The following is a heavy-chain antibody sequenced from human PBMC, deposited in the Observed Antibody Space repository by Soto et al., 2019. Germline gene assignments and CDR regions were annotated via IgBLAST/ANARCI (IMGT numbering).Heavy chain of an antibody. D-gene: IGHD3-22*01. CDR3: ARVGYDSLREEGMDV. Sequence: TLSLTCAVYGGSFSGYYWSWIRQPPGKVLEWSGGINHNGRTNDDPALKSRATISVDTSKNQFPLKMSSVTAADTAVYYCARVGYDSLREEGMDVWGQGTTVTVSS. CDR1: GGSFSGYY. J-gene: IGHJ6*02. CDR2: INHNGRT. V-gene: IGHV4-34*04.